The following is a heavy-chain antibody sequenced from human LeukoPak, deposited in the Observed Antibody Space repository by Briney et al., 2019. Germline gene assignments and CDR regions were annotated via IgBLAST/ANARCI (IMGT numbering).Heavy chain of an antibody. CDR3: ARDIRLGGPQDP. D-gene: IGHD2-15*01. J-gene: IGHJ5*02. Sequence: PSETLSLTYTVSGYSISSGYYWGWIRQPPGKGLEWIGSIYHSGSTYYNPSLKSRVTISVDTSKNQFSLKLSSVTAADTAVYYCARDIRLGGPQDPWGQGTLVTVSS. CDR2: IYHSGST. V-gene: IGHV4-38-2*02. CDR1: GYSISSGYY.